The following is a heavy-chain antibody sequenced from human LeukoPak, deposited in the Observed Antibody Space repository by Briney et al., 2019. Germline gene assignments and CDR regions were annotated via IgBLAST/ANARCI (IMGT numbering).Heavy chain of an antibody. Sequence: ASVKVSCKASGYTFTSYGISWVRQDPGQGLEWMGWISAYNRNKNYAKKLQGRVTMTTDTSTSTAYMELRSLRSDDTAVYYCARAQVVPAAIGRRWFDPWGQGTLVTVSS. V-gene: IGHV1-18*01. CDR3: ARAQVVPAAIGRRWFDP. CDR2: ISAYNRNK. D-gene: IGHD2-2*02. CDR1: GYTFTSYG. J-gene: IGHJ5*02.